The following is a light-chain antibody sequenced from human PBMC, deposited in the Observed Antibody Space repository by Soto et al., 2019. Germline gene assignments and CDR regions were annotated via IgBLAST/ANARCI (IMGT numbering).Light chain of an antibody. CDR3: AAWDVSLVV. CDR1: SSNIGTNT. Sequence: QPVLTQPPSASGTPGQRVTISCSGSSSNIGTNTVIWYQQLPGAAPKLLIYSDNQRPSGVPDRFSGSKSGTSASLAISGLQSEDEAYYYCAAWDVSLVVFGGVTKLTVL. CDR2: SDN. V-gene: IGLV1-44*01. J-gene: IGLJ2*01.